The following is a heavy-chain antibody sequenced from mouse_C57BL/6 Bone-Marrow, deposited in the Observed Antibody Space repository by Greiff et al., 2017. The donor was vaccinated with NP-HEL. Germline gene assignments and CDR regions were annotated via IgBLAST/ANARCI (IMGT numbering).Heavy chain of an antibody. J-gene: IGHJ2*01. CDR2: IDPSDSYT. D-gene: IGHD1-1*01. Sequence: VQLQQPGAELVMPGASVKLSCKASGYTFTSYWMHWVKQRPGQGLEWIGEIDPSDSYTNYNQKFKGKSTLTVDKSSSTAYMQLSSLTSEDSAVYYCARGGLFSYYFDYWGQGTTLTVSS. CDR1: GYTFTSYW. V-gene: IGHV1-69*01. CDR3: ARGGLFSYYFDY.